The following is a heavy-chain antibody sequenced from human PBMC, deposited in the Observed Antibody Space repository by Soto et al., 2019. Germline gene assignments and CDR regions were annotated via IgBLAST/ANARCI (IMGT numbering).Heavy chain of an antibody. CDR2: VSFDGHNK. D-gene: IGHD2-2*01. CDR1: GFTFSTYG. V-gene: IGHV3-30*03. CDR3: ARDLSIAPLYYQGGGGFDP. J-gene: IGHJ5*02. Sequence: QVQLVESGGGVVQPGGSLTLSCAASGFTFSTYGMHWVRQAPGKGLKWVAVVSFDGHNKYYADSVKGRFTILRDNSKNTLFLQMDTLRVEDTAVYYCARDLSIAPLYYQGGGGFDPWGQGTLVTVSS.